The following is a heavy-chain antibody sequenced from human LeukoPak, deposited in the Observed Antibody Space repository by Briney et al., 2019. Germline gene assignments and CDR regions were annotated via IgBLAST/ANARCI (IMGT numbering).Heavy chain of an antibody. CDR1: GYSFTSYW. D-gene: IGHD3-3*01. CDR3: ARTDYDFWSGYFGYFDY. V-gene: IGHV5-51*01. J-gene: IGHJ4*02. Sequence: GESLKISCKGSGYSFTSYWIGWVRQMPGKGLEWMGIIYPGDSDTRYSPSFQGQVTISADKSISTAYLQWSSLEASDTAMYYCARTDYDFWSGYFGYFDYWGQGTLVTVSS. CDR2: IYPGDSDT.